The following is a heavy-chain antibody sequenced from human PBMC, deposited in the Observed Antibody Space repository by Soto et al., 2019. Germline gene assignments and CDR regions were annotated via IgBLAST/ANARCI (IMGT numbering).Heavy chain of an antibody. CDR3: ARDPAIYSGNFDYGLDV. CDR2: IGTSGKTI. D-gene: IGHD4-4*01. J-gene: IGHJ6*02. CDR1: GFTFGRYE. V-gene: IGHV3-48*03. Sequence: WGSLRLSCAVSGFTFGRYEINCFRQSPGKGLEWVSYIGTSGKTIYYADSVRGRFTISRDNAKNSLYLQMNSLRAEDTAVYYCARDPAIYSGNFDYGLDVWGQGTTVTVS.